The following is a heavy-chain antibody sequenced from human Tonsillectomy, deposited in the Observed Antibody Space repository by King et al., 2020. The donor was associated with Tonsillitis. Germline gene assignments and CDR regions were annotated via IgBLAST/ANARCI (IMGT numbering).Heavy chain of an antibody. CDR3: ARGSSTIVATSGDH. CDR1: GFIFSTYT. V-gene: IGHV3-30*04. D-gene: IGHD5-12*01. CDR2: ISSDGSGK. Sequence: VQLVESGGGVVQPGRSLRLSCAASGFIFSTYTMHWVRQAPGKGLEWVAVISSDGSGKYYADSVKGRFTISRDNSKNTLYLEMNSLRAADTSIYHCARGSSTIVATSGDHWGQGTLVTVSS. J-gene: IGHJ4*02.